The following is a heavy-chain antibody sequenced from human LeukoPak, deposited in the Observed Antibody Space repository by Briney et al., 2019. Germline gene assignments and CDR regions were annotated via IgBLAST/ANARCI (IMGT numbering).Heavy chain of an antibody. J-gene: IGHJ4*02. CDR2: IKPDGSEK. V-gene: IGHV3-7*05. D-gene: IGHD2-15*01. Sequence: TRGSLKDPCSASGFPFSRYWVSWVRQAPGKGLEWVAHIKPDGSEKDYVDSVKGRVTVPRDNAKNSLYLQMDSLRVEDTAVYYCVRCSRFRGCYYWGQGTLVTVSS. CDR3: VRCSRFRGCYY. CDR1: GFPFSRYW.